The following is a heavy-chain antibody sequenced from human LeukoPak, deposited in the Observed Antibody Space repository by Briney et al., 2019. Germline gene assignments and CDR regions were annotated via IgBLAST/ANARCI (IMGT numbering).Heavy chain of an antibody. CDR1: SDSISSSNW. J-gene: IGHJ5*02. CDR3: ARYYYGSGSYWKFDP. CDR2: IYHSGST. D-gene: IGHD3-10*01. V-gene: IGHV4-4*02. Sequence: SETLSLTCAVSSDSISSSNWWSWVRQPPGKGLEWIGEIYHSGSTNYNPSLKSRVTISVDKSKNQFSLKLSSVTAADTAVYYCARYYYGSGSYWKFDPWGQGTLVTVSS.